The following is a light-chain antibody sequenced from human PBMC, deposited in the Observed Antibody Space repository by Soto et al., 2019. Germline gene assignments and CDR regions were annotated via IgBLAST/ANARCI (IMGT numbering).Light chain of an antibody. J-gene: IGKJ1*01. Sequence: MTQSPSTLSVSPGERATLSCRASQSVSSNLAWYQQKPGQAPRLLIYDASTRATGIPARFSGSGSGTEFTLTISSLQSEDFAVYYCQQYNNWPPWTFGRGTKVDIK. CDR2: DAS. V-gene: IGKV3-15*01. CDR3: QQYNNWPPWT. CDR1: QSVSSN.